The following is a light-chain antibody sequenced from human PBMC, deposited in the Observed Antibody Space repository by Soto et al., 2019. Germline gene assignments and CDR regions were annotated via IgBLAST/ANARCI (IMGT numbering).Light chain of an antibody. V-gene: IGKV1-39*01. CDR3: EQSYTTPRT. CDR2: ADS. CDR1: QSISTP. Sequence: DIQMTHSPSSLSASVGDRVSVTCRASQSISTPLNWYQQRPGEDPKLLIYADSSLYSGIPSSFSGSGSGADFTLTNGSLQTDDVANDYCEQSYTTPRTFGQRTVVEVK. J-gene: IGKJ1*01.